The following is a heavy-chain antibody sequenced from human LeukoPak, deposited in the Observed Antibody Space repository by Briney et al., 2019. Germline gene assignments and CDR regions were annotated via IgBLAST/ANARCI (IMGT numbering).Heavy chain of an antibody. CDR2: IYSSGYT. CDR1: GGSISSYY. CDR3: ARQPNYYYYMDV. Sequence: SETLSLTCSVSGGSISSYYWSWIRQPPGKGLEWIGYIYSSGYTNYNPSLKSRVTLAVDTSKNQVSLKLRSVTAADAAVYYCARQPNYYYYMDVWGKGTTVTVSS. V-gene: IGHV4-59*08. J-gene: IGHJ6*03.